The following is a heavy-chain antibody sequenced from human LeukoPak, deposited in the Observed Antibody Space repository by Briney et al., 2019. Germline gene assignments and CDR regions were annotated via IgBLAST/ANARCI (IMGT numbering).Heavy chain of an antibody. Sequence: SETLSLTCTVSGGSISSYYWSWIRQPPGKGLEWLGYIYYSGSTNYNPSLKSRVTISVDTSKNQFSLKLSSVTAADTAVYYCAREGDYYGPGSHYGGAFDPWGQGTLVIVSS. J-gene: IGHJ5*02. V-gene: IGHV4-59*12. CDR2: IYYSGST. CDR1: GGSISSYY. D-gene: IGHD3-10*01. CDR3: AREGDYYGPGSHYGGAFDP.